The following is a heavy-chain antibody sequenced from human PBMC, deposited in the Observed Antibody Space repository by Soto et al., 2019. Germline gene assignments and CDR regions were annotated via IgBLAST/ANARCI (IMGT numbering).Heavy chain of an antibody. V-gene: IGHV4-39*01. D-gene: IGHD2-2*01. CDR2: IYYSGST. CDR1: GGSISRCSFS. CDR3: ARLFLVVPADNPCWFDP. Sequence: TLGLTCSVSGGSISRCSFSWGGIRQQHGQGLVWIGSIYYSGSTYYNPSLKSRATISVDTSKHQFSLKLSSVTAADTAVYYCARLFLVVPADNPCWFDPWGQGSLVTVSS. J-gene: IGHJ5*01.